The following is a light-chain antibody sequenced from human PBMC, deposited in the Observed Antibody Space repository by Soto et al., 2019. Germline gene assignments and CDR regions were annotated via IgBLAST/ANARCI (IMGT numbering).Light chain of an antibody. CDR1: QSVTSSS. CDR3: QQRSNWLWT. J-gene: IGKJ1*01. CDR2: DAS. V-gene: IGKV3D-20*02. Sequence: EILLPESQAPLSLSPWDRAPRSRGARQSVTSSSLAWYPQKPRLAPRLLIYDASSRATGIPDRFSGSGSGTDDTLPISRLEPEDVAVNYGQQRSNWLWTFGQWTKVDIK.